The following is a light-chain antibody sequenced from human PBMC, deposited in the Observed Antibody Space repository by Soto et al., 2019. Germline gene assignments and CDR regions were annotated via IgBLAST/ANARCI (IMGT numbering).Light chain of an antibody. CDR2: DAS. J-gene: IGKJ1*01. Sequence: EIVVSQSPATLSLSPGERAILSCRASQNVGSFLVWFQQKPGQAPRLLIYDASKRATGFPARFSGSGSGTDFTLTISSLEPEDFAVYYCQQRSKWPWAFGQGTKVEIK. CDR1: QNVGSF. V-gene: IGKV3-11*01. CDR3: QQRSKWPWA.